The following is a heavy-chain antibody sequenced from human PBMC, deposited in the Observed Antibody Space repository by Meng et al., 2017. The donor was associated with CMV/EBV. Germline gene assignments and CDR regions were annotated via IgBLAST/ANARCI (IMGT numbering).Heavy chain of an antibody. J-gene: IGHJ6*02. CDR2: INWNGGST. CDR3: ARDRDIVATVNHYYYGMDV. D-gene: IGHD5-12*01. V-gene: IGHV3-20*04. CDR1: GFTFDDYG. Sequence: GGSLRLSCAASGFTFDDYGMSWVRQAPGKGLEWVSGINWNGGSTGYADSVKGRFTISRDNAKNSLYLQMNSLRAEDTALYYCARDRDIVATVNHYYYGMDVWGQGTTVTVSS.